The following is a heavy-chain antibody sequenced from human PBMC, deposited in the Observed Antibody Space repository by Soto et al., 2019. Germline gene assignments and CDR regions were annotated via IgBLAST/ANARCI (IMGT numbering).Heavy chain of an antibody. CDR1: GGSISSGGYS. CDR3: ASSRYCSGGSCYSLSSYYYYGMDV. J-gene: IGHJ6*02. D-gene: IGHD2-15*01. V-gene: IGHV4-30-2*01. Sequence: SETLSLTCAVSGGSISSGGYSWIWLRQPPGKGLEWIGYIYHSGSTYYNPSLKSRVTISVDRSKNQFSLKLSSVTAADTAVYYCASSRYCSGGSCYSLSSYYYYGMDVWGQGTTVTVS. CDR2: IYHSGST.